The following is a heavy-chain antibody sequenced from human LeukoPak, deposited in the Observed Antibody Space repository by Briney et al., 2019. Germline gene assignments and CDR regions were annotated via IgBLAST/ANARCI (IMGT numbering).Heavy chain of an antibody. J-gene: IGHJ3*02. CDR2: ISSSSSYI. V-gene: IGHV3-21*01. D-gene: IGHD1-26*01. CDR3: ASDEGEGGSAFDI. Sequence: GGSLRLSCAASGFTFSSYEMNWVRQAPGKGLEWVSSISSSSSYIYYADSVKGRFTISRDNAKNSLYLQMNSLRAEDTAVYYCASDEGEGGSAFDIWGQGTMVTVSS. CDR1: GFTFSSYE.